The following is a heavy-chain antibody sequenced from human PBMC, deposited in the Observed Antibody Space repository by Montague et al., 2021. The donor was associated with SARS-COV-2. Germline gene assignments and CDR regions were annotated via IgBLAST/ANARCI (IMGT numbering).Heavy chain of an antibody. Sequence: SETLSLTCAVYGTSSSGTSCYWIWLPPPPGKELNWDMSHYYSRNNYYYPSLKIPITISVARTKNQFSLKLSSVTAADTAVYYCVRQPGQWLPREWFWFDPWGQGTLVTVSS. CDR3: VRQPGQWLPREWFWFDP. V-gene: IGHV4-39*01. CDR2: HYYSRNN. CDR1: GTSSSGTSCY. J-gene: IGHJ5*02. D-gene: IGHD6-19*01.